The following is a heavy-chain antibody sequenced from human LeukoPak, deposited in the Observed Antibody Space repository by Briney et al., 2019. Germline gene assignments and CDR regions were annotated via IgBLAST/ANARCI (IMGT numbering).Heavy chain of an antibody. CDR2: IRSTSSYI. CDR3: ASDLAFTVVTGAFDY. J-gene: IGHJ4*02. D-gene: IGHD3-16*01. Sequence: PGGSLRLSSAASGFTFSSNSMKWVRQAPGKGLEWVSSIRSTSSYIYYADSVKGRFTISRDNAKNSLYLQMNSLRAEDTAVYYCASDLAFTVVTGAFDYWGQGTLVTVSS. V-gene: IGHV3-21*01. CDR1: GFTFSSNS.